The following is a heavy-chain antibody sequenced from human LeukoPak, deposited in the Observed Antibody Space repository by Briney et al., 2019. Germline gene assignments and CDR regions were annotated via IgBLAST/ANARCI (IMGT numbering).Heavy chain of an antibody. CDR2: ISAYNGNT. Sequence: ASVKVSCKASGYTFTSYGISWVRQAPGQGLEWMGWISAYNGNTNYAQKLQGRVTMTTDTSTSTAYMELRGLRSDDTAVYYCARKVVGAMVNWFDPWGQGTLVTVSS. CDR1: GYTFTSYG. V-gene: IGHV1-18*01. CDR3: ARKVVGAMVNWFDP. J-gene: IGHJ5*02. D-gene: IGHD1-26*01.